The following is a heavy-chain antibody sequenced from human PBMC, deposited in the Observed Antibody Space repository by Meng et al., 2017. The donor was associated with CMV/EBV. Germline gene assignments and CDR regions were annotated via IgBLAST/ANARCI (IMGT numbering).Heavy chain of an antibody. Sequence: GESLKISCAASGFTFSSYEMNWVRQAPGKGLEWVSYISSSGSTINYADSVKGRFTISRDNAKNSLYLQMNSLRAEDTAVYYCARDRLGSSDPDVNYWGQGTLVTVSS. V-gene: IGHV3-48*03. J-gene: IGHJ4*02. CDR3: ARDRLGSSDPDVNY. D-gene: IGHD3-16*01. CDR2: ISSSGSTI. CDR1: GFTFSSYE.